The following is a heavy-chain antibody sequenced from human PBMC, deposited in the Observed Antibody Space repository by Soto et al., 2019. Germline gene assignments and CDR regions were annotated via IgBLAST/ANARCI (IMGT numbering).Heavy chain of an antibody. CDR2: IIPILGIA. CDR3: AAAWGSKDYFDY. D-gene: IGHD3-16*01. J-gene: IGHJ4*02. V-gene: IGHV1-69*02. CDR1: GGTFSSYT. Sequence: QVQLVQSGAEVKKPGSSVKVSCKASGGTFSSYTISWVRQAPGQGLEWMGRIIPILGIANYAQKFQGRVTITADKATSTAYMELSSLRSEDTAVYYCAAAWGSKDYFDYWGQGTLVTVSS.